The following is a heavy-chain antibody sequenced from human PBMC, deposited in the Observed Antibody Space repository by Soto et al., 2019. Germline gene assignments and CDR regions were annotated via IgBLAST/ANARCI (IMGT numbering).Heavy chain of an antibody. D-gene: IGHD3-3*01. CDR1: GGSISSGGYY. J-gene: IGHJ5*02. CDR2: IYYSGST. V-gene: IGHV4-31*03. Sequence: PSETLSLTCTVSGGSISSGGYYWSWIRQHPGKGLEWIGYIYYSGSTYYNPSLKSRVTISVDTSKNQFSLKLCSVTAADTAVYYCARGTGVTHYMRAWGQGTLVTVSS. CDR3: ARGTGVTHYMRA.